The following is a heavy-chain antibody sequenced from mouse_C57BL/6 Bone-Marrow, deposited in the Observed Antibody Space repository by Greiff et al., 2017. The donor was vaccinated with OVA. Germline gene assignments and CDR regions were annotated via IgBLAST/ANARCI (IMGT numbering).Heavy chain of an antibody. Sequence: QVQLQQSGAELARPGASVKLSCKASGYTFTSYGISWVKQRTGQGLEWIGEIYPRSGNTYYTEKFKGKATLTADKSSSTAYMELRSLTSEDSAVYFCARGLLWLRRGFAYWGQGTLVTVSA. CDR3: ARGLLWLRRGFAY. V-gene: IGHV1-81*01. D-gene: IGHD2-2*01. CDR1: GYTFTSYG. CDR2: IYPRSGNT. J-gene: IGHJ3*01.